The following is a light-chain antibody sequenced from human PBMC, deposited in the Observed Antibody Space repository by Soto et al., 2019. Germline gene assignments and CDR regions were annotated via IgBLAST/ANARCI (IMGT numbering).Light chain of an antibody. CDR2: GAS. CDR3: KDSGSPPQP. Sequence: ESTTRSCRASQSVSSNLAWYQQKPGQAPRLLIYGASSRATGFPDRISGSGSGTDFTLTIGRLEPEDFVVYYSKDSGSPPQPFAEGTKVDIK. J-gene: IGKJ1*01. CDR1: QSVSSN. V-gene: IGKV3-20*01.